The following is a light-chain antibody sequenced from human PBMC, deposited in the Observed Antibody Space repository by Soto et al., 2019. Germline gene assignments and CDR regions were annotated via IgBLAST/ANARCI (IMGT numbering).Light chain of an antibody. CDR2: DAS. J-gene: IGKJ5*01. CDR1: QSVSSY. V-gene: IGKV3-11*01. Sequence: EIVLTQSPATLSLSPGERATLSCRASQSVSSYLAWYQQKPGQAPRLLIYDASNRATGIPARFSGSGSGTDFTLPISGLEPEDFAVYYCQQRSNWPSFGQGTRLEIK. CDR3: QQRSNWPS.